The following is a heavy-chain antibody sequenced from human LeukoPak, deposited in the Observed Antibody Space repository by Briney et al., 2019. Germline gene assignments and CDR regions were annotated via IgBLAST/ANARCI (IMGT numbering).Heavy chain of an antibody. D-gene: IGHD3-22*01. Sequence: GGSLRLSCAASGFTFSSYSMNWVRQAPGKGLEWVSYISSGSSAIYYADSVKGRFTISRDNARNSLYLQMNSLRAEDTAVYYCAKVSSPYDSSGYYPYYFDYWGQGTLVTVSS. CDR2: ISSGSSAI. V-gene: IGHV3-48*01. J-gene: IGHJ4*02. CDR1: GFTFSSYS. CDR3: AKVSSPYDSSGYYPYYFDY.